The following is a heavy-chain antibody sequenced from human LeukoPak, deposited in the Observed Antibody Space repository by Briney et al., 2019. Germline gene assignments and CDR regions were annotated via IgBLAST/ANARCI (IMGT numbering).Heavy chain of an antibody. CDR2: ISGSGGST. CDR1: GFTFSSYA. Sequence: GPSLRLSCAAFGFTFSSYAMSWVRQPPGKGMEWVLAISGSGGSTYYADSVKGRFTISRDNSKNTLYLQMNSLRAEDTAVYYCAKTTTVVTPFARSDYWGQGTLVTVSS. CDR3: AKTTTVVTPFARSDY. V-gene: IGHV3-23*01. D-gene: IGHD4-23*01. J-gene: IGHJ4*02.